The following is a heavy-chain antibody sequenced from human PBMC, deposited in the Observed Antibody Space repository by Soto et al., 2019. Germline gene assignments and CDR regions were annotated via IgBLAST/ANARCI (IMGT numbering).Heavy chain of an antibody. CDR1: VGYISSYY. Sequence: PSETLCFTCTLCVGYISSYYWSWIRQPPGKGLELIGYIYYSGSTNYNYNPSLKSRVTISVDAPKNQFSLKLNSVTAADTTVYYCVRGPGEDYSYYHGMDVWGQGTTVTVSS. V-gene: IGHV4-59*01. CDR3: VRGPGEDYSYYHGMDV. J-gene: IGHJ6*01. D-gene: IGHD7-27*01. CDR2: IYYSGST.